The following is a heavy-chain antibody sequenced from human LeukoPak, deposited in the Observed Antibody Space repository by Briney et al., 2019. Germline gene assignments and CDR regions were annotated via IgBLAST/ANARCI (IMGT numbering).Heavy chain of an antibody. D-gene: IGHD5-18*01. Sequence: PGGSLRLSCAASGSTFSTYSMNWVRQAPGKGLEWVSYISSRSSTIYYADSVKGRFTISRDNSKNTLYLQMNSLRAEDTAVYYCAKANPQRYSYDPYYFDYWGQGTLVTVSS. CDR3: AKANPQRYSYDPYYFDY. CDR2: ISSRSSTI. J-gene: IGHJ4*02. V-gene: IGHV3-48*01. CDR1: GSTFSTYS.